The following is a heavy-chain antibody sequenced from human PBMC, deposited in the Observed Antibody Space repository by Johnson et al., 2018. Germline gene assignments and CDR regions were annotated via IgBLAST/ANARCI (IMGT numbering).Heavy chain of an antibody. J-gene: IGHJ3*01. V-gene: IGHV3-30*03. CDR1: GFTFSNFE. CDR3: AGDYSSRWTDTFDV. CDR2: ISYDGSKI. Sequence: QVQLVQSGGGVVQPGRSLRLSCVTSGFTFSNFEMHWVRQAPGKGLEWVAVISYDGSKIYYTDSVRARFTISRDNSKTTLYLQMNSLRDEDTALYYCAGDYSSRWTDTFDVWGQGTTVTVSS. D-gene: IGHD2-2*01.